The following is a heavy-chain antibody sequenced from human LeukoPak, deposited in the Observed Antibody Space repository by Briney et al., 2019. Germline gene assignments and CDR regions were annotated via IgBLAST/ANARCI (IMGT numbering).Heavy chain of an antibody. Sequence: GGSLRLSCAASGFTFSESDMHWVRQAPGKGPEWVSTFSRSGPDTYYADSVKGRFTIFRDNSKNTLYLQMNSLRAEDTAVYYCAKGSLGSWYYFDYWGQGTLVTVSS. CDR1: GFTFSESD. J-gene: IGHJ4*02. CDR2: FSRSGPDT. D-gene: IGHD6-13*01. V-gene: IGHV3-23*01. CDR3: AKGSLGSWYYFDY.